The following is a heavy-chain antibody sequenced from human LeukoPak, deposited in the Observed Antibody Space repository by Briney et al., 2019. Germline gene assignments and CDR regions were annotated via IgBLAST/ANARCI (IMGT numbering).Heavy chain of an antibody. CDR3: ARGPSATMIVVVITTIGGRNDAFDI. J-gene: IGHJ3*02. CDR1: GYTFTSYD. V-gene: IGHV1-8*01. D-gene: IGHD3-22*01. Sequence: GASVKVSCTASGYTFTSYDINWVRQAPGQGLGWMGWMNPNSGNRGYAQKFQGRVTMTRNTSISTAYMELNSLRSEDTAVYYCARGPSATMIVVVITTIGGRNDAFDIWGQGTMVTVSS. CDR2: MNPNSGNR.